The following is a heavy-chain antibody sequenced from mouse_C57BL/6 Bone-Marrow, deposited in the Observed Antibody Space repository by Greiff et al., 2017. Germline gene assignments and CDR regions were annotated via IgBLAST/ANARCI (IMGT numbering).Heavy chain of an antibody. J-gene: IGHJ1*03. Sequence: DVKLVESGGGLVQPGESLKLSCESNEYEFPSHDMSWVRKTPEKRLELVAAINSDGGSTYYPDTMERRFIISRDNTKKTLYLQMSMLRSEDTALYYWARRQSYGYYWYFDVWGTGTTVTVSS. CDR1: EYEFPSHD. CDR2: INSDGGST. D-gene: IGHD2-2*01. V-gene: IGHV5-2*03. CDR3: ARRQSYGYYWYFDV.